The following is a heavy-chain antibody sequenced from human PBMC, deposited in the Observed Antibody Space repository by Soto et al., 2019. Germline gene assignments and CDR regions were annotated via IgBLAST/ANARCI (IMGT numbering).Heavy chain of an antibody. CDR2: ISGSGDST. Sequence: SGGSLRLSCTVSGFTFSIYAMTWVRQAPGKGLEWVAAISGSGDSTYYADSVKGRSTISRDNSKNTLYLHMNSLRAEDTAVYYCAKDVLTIKFGGVSAHFDYWGQGTQVTVSS. D-gene: IGHD3-16*01. CDR1: GFTFSIYA. CDR3: AKDVLTIKFGGVSAHFDY. V-gene: IGHV3-23*01. J-gene: IGHJ4*02.